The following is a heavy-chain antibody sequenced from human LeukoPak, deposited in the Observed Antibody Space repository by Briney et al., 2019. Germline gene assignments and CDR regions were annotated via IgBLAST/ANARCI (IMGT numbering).Heavy chain of an antibody. CDR1: GFTFSIYE. D-gene: IGHD3-10*01. CDR3: ARETRYYGSERDHDAFDI. V-gene: IGHV3-48*03. Sequence: GGSLRLSCAASGFTFSIYEMNWVRQAPGTGLEWVSYTSSSGSTIYYADSVKGRFIISRDNDKKSLYLQMNSLRAEDTAVYYCARETRYYGSERDHDAFDIWGQGTVVTVSS. CDR2: TSSSGSTI. J-gene: IGHJ3*02.